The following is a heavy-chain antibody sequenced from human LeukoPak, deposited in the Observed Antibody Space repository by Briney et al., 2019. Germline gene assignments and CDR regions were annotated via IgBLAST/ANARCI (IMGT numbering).Heavy chain of an antibody. Sequence: PSETLSLTCTVSGGSISSYYWSWIRQPAGEGLEWIGRIYSSGGTNYNPSLRSRVTLSVATSKNQFSLKLSSVTAADTAVYYCARMYSGTYGGIDYWGQGTLVTVSS. CDR2: IYSSGGT. CDR1: GGSISSYY. J-gene: IGHJ4*02. V-gene: IGHV4-4*07. CDR3: ARMYSGTYGGIDY. D-gene: IGHD1-26*01.